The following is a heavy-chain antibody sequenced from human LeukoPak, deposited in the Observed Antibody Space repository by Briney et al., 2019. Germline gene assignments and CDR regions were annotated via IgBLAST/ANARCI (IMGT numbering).Heavy chain of an antibody. CDR1: GFTSSDYY. CDR3: ARALWGVGEDFWSGYYHDAFDI. D-gene: IGHD3-3*01. Sequence: GGSLRLSCAASGFTSSDYYMSWIRQAPGKGLEWVSYISSSGSTIYYADSVKGRFTISRDNAKNSLYLQMNSLRAEDTAVYYCARALWGVGEDFWSGYYHDAFDIWGQGTMVTVSS. V-gene: IGHV3-11*01. J-gene: IGHJ3*02. CDR2: ISSSGSTI.